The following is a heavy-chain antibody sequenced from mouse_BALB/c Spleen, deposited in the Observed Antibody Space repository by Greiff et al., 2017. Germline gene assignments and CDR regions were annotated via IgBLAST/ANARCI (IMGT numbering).Heavy chain of an antibody. CDR3: ARLRLQWYFDV. J-gene: IGHJ1*01. D-gene: IGHD1-2*01. CDR1: GFTFSSYA. Sequence: VQLKESGGGLVKPGGSLKLSCAASGFTFSSYAMSWVRQSPEKRLEWVAEISSGGSYTYYPDTVTGRFTISRDNAKNTLYLEMSSLRSEDTAMYYCARLRLQWYFDVWGAGTTVTVSS. CDR2: ISSGGSYT. V-gene: IGHV5-9-4*01.